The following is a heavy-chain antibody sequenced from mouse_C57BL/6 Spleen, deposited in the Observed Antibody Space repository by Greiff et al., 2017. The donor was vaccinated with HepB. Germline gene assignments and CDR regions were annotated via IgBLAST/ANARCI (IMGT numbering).Heavy chain of an antibody. Sequence: VQVVESGAELVKPGASVKISCKASGYAFSSYWMNWVKQRPGKGLEWIGQIYPGDGDTNYNGKFKGKATLTADKSSSTAYMQLSSLTSEDSAVYFCARSDYDGDAMDYWGQGTSVTVSS. D-gene: IGHD2-4*01. V-gene: IGHV1-80*01. J-gene: IGHJ4*01. CDR2: IYPGDGDT. CDR1: GYAFSSYW. CDR3: ARSDYDGDAMDY.